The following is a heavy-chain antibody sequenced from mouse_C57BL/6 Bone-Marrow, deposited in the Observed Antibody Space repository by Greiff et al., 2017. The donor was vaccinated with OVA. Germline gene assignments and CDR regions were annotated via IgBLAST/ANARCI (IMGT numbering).Heavy chain of an antibody. D-gene: IGHD3-2*02. CDR1: GFSLSTFGMG. V-gene: IGHV8-8*01. J-gene: IGHJ2*01. CDR3: ARMDSLRLPSFDY. CDR2: IWWDDDK. Sequence: QVQLKESGPGILQPSQTLSLTCSFSGFSLSTFGMGVGWIRQPSGKGLEWLAHIWWDDDKYYNPALKSRLTISKDTSKNQVFLKIANVDTADTATYYCARMDSLRLPSFDYWGQGTTLTVSS.